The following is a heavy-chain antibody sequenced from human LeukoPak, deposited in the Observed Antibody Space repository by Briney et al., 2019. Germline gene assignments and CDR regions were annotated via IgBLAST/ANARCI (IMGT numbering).Heavy chain of an antibody. Sequence: SETLSLTCTVSGGSISSGDYYWSWIRQPPGKGLEWIGYIYYSGSTYYNPSLKSRVTISVDTSKNQFSLKLSSVTAADTAVYYCASGDYDSSGYLSYWGQGTLVTVSS. V-gene: IGHV4-30-4*01. J-gene: IGHJ4*02. D-gene: IGHD3-22*01. CDR1: GGSISSGDYY. CDR2: IYYSGST. CDR3: ASGDYDSSGYLSY.